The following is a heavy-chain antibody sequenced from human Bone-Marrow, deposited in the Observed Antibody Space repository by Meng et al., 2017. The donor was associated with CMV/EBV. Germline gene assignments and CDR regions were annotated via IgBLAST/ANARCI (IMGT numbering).Heavy chain of an antibody. J-gene: IGHJ5*02. CDR3: APEGPSAVLP. Sequence: GGSLRLSCAASGFTFSSYSMNWVRQAPGKGLEWVSSISSSSSYIYYADSVKGRFTISRDNAKNSLYLQMNSLRADDTAVYYCAPEGPSAVLPWGQGTLVTVSS. CDR2: ISSSSSYI. V-gene: IGHV3-21*01. CDR1: GFTFSSYS. D-gene: IGHD6-25*01.